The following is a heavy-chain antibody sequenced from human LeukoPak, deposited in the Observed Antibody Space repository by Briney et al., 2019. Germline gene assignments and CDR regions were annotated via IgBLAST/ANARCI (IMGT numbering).Heavy chain of an antibody. Sequence: GGSLTLSCAASGFTFSSYAMHWVRQAPGKGLEYVSAISSNGGSTYYANSVKGRFTISRDNSKNTLYLQMGSLRAEDMAVYYCARGKLSTAADYWGQGTLVTVSS. D-gene: IGHD6-25*01. CDR2: ISSNGGST. V-gene: IGHV3-64*01. CDR3: ARGKLSTAADY. CDR1: GFTFSSYA. J-gene: IGHJ4*02.